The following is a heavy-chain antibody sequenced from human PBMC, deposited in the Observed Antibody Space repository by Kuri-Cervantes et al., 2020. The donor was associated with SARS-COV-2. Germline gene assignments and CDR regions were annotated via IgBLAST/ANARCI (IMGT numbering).Heavy chain of an antibody. CDR2: IIPIFGTA. V-gene: IGHV1-69*06. J-gene: IGHJ5*02. CDR3: ATAPAVVAANWFDP. Sequence: SVKVSCKASGGTFSSYAISWVRQAPGQGLEWMGGIIPIFGTANYAQKLQGRVTMTEDTSTDTAYMELSSLRSEDTAVYYCATAPAVVAANWFDPWGQGTLVTVSS. CDR1: GGTFSSYA. D-gene: IGHD2-15*01.